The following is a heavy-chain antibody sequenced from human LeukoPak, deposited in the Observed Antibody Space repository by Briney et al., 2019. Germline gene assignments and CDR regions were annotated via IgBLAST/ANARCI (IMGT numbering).Heavy chain of an antibody. J-gene: IGHJ6*03. CDR2: IFTTGST. V-gene: IGHV4-4*07. D-gene: IGHD3-3*02. CDR1: GASVSDYY. CDR3: ARASDSIFSYYYHMDL. Sequence: PSETLSLTCTVSGASVSDYYWSWVRQPAGKGLEWIGRIFTTGSTDYNTSLKSRVTMSRDRSKNQLFLTSTSVTAADTAVYYCARASDSIFSYYYHMDLWGKGITVTVSS.